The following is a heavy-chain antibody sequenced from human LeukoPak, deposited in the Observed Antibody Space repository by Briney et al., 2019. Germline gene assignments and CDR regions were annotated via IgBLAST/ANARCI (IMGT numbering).Heavy chain of an antibody. CDR3: ARGSSSGYYGMDD. J-gene: IGHJ6*02. CDR2: ISSSSSYI. V-gene: IGHV3-21*01. Sequence: GGSLRLSCAASGFTFSSYSMNWVRQAPGKGLEWVSSISSSSSYIYYADSVKGRFTISRDNAKNSLYLQMNSLRAEDTAVYYCARGSSSGYYGMDDWGQGTTVTVSS. D-gene: IGHD6-6*01. CDR1: GFTFSSYS.